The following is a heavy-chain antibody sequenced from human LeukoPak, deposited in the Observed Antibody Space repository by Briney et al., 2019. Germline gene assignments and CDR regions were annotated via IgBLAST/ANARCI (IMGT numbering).Heavy chain of an antibody. J-gene: IGHJ6*03. Sequence: ASVKVSCKATGYTFISYYIHWVRRAPGQGLEWMGIINSSGGGTSYAQQFQGRVTMTRDTSTSTVYMELSSLRSDDTAVYYCASDDDGNYYYMDVWGKGTTVTVSS. CDR1: GYTFISYY. V-gene: IGHV1-46*01. CDR2: INSSGGGT. CDR3: ASDDDGNYYYMDV. D-gene: IGHD4/OR15-4a*01.